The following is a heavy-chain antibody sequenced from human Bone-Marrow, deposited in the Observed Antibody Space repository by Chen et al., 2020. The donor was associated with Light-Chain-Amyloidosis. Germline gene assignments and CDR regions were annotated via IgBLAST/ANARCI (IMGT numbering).Heavy chain of an antibody. J-gene: IGHJ4*02. CDR1: GYTFPNYW. V-gene: IGHV5-51*01. CDR3: ARRRDGYNFDY. D-gene: IGHD5-12*01. Sequence: EVQLAQSGPEVKKPGESLKIYCKGSGYTFPNYWIGWVRQMPGKGLEWMGVIYPDDSDARYSPSFEGQVTIPADKSITTAYLQWRSLKASDTAMYYCARRRDGYNFDYWGQGTLVTVSS. CDR2: IYPDDSDA.